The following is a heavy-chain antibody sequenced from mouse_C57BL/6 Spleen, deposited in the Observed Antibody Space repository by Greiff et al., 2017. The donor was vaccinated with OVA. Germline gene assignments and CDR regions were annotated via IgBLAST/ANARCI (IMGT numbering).Heavy chain of an antibody. D-gene: IGHD2-5*01. J-gene: IGHJ2*01. CDR3: ARHGYSNPFDY. CDR2: ISGGGGNT. CDR1: GFTFSSYT. Sequence: EVMLVESGGGLVKPGGSLKLSCAASGFTFSSYTMSWVRQTPEKRLEWVATISGGGGNTYYPVSVKGRFTISRDNAKNTLYLQMSSLRSEDTALYYCARHGYSNPFDYWGQGTTLTVSS. V-gene: IGHV5-9*01.